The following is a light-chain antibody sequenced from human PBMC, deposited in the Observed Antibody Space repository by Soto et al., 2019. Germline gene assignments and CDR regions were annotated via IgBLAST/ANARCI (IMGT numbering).Light chain of an antibody. J-gene: IGLJ1*01. CDR1: RIGRKS. Sequence: SYELTQPPSESVAPGETASISCGGDRIGRKSVHWYQQKPGQAPVLVMYYDNDRPSEIPERFSGFNSGNTATLDISGVEAGDEADYYCQVWDSSCDHYVFGPGTKLTVL. V-gene: IGLV3-21*04. CDR3: QVWDSSCDHYV. CDR2: YDN.